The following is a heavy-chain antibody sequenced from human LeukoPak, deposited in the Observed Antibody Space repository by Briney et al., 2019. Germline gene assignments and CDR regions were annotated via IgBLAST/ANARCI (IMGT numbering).Heavy chain of an antibody. D-gene: IGHD3-22*01. CDR3: ARLSITMILVVITEYYFDY. J-gene: IGHJ4*02. CDR1: GYSISSGYY. CDR2: IYHNGNT. V-gene: IGHV4-38-2*01. Sequence: SSETLFLTCAVSGYSISSGYYWGWIRQPPGKGLEWIGSIYHNGNTYYNPSLKSQVNISVDTSKNQFSLKLSSVTAADTAVYYCARLSITMILVVITEYYFDYWGQGTLVTVSS.